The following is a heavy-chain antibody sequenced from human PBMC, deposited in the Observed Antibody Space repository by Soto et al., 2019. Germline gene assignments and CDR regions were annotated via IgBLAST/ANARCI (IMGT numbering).Heavy chain of an antibody. Sequence: PSETLSLTCTVSGDSISSNSCYWGWVRQPPGKGLEWVGNIYYTGSTSYNPSLKSRVTISADTSKNQFSLRLISVTAADTAIYYCTRRIHDSGKRDTWGQGTLVTVSS. CDR3: TRRIHDSGKRDT. CDR1: GDSISSNSCY. J-gene: IGHJ5*02. D-gene: IGHD3-10*01. CDR2: IYYTGST. V-gene: IGHV4-39*01.